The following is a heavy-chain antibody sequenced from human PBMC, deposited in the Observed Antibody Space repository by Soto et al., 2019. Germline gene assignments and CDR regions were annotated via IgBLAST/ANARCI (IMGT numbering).Heavy chain of an antibody. J-gene: IGHJ4*02. CDR1: GFTFSSYE. Sequence: EVQLVESGGGLVQPGGSLRLSCAASGFTFSSYEMNWVRQAPGKGLEWVSYISSSGSTIYYADSVKGRFTISRDNAKNSLYLQMNSMRAEDTAVYYCARSVHINRQPYGSGSYYINDYWGQGTLVTVSS. CDR3: ARSVHINRQPYGSGSYYINDY. D-gene: IGHD3-10*01. V-gene: IGHV3-48*03. CDR2: ISSSGSTI.